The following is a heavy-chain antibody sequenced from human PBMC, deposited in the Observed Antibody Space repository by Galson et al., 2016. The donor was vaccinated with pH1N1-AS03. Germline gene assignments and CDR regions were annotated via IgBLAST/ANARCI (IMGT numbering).Heavy chain of an antibody. CDR2: FIPIFGTA. J-gene: IGHJ4*02. D-gene: IGHD3-22*01. CDR3: ARDNYYDTGAFYGHFYC. CDR1: EGTFSNFG. Sequence: SVKVSCKASEGTFSNFGISWVRQAPGQGLEWMGGFIPIFGTANVAQKFKGRVTLTADNLELSSLRTDDRAVYYCARDNYYDTGAFYGHFYCWGQGTLLVVSS. V-gene: IGHV1-69*06.